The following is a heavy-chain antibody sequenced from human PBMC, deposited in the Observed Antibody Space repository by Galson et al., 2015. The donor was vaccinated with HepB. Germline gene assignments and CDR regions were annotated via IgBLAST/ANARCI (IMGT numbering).Heavy chain of an antibody. J-gene: IGHJ4*02. CDR3: ARGYYGSGSYLKDRTLDY. CDR2: INAGNSNT. CDR1: GYTFTSYA. Sequence: SVKVSCKASGYTFTSYAMHWVRQAPGQRLEWMGWINAGNSNTKYSQKFQGRVTITRDTSASTAYMELSSLRSEDTAVYYCARGYYGSGSYLKDRTLDYWGQGTLVTVSS. V-gene: IGHV1-3*01. D-gene: IGHD3-10*01.